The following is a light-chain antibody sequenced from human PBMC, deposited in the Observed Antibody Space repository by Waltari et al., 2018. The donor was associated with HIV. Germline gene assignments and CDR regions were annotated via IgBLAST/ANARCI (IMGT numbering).Light chain of an antibody. CDR2: DAS. J-gene: IGKJ2*01. Sequence: TQSPSSLSASVGDRVTITCQASQDIRNYLNWYQQKAGKAPTLLIYDASNLETGVPSRFSGSRSGTTFTFTISGLQPEDIATYYCQQYATFGQGTKLEIK. CDR3: QQYAT. V-gene: IGKV1-33*01. CDR1: QDIRNY.